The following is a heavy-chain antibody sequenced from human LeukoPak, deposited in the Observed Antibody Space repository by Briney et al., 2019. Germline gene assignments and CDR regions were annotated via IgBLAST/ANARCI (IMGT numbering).Heavy chain of an antibody. D-gene: IGHD3-10*01. CDR1: GFTFSSYA. Sequence: GGSLRLSCAASGFTFSSYAMSWVRQAPGKGLEWVSAISGSGGSTYYADSVKGRFTISRDNSKNTLYLQMNSLRAEDTAVYYCARVGSYGSGSYSSSYYYGMDVWGQGTTVTVSS. CDR3: ARVGSYGSGSYSSSYYYGMDV. J-gene: IGHJ6*02. V-gene: IGHV3-23*01. CDR2: ISGSGGST.